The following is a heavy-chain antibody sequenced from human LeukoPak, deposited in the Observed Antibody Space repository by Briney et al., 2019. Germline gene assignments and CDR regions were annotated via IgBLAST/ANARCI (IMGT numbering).Heavy chain of an antibody. CDR1: GFTFSSYA. D-gene: IGHD4-17*01. CDR3: ARIAVTYTFDY. Sequence: GGSLRLSCAASGFTFSSYAMSWVRQAPGKGLEWVSAISGSGGSTYYADSVKGRFTISRDNAKKSLYLQMNSLRAEDTAVYYCARIAVTYTFDYWGQGTLVTVSS. V-gene: IGHV3-23*01. J-gene: IGHJ4*02. CDR2: ISGSGGST.